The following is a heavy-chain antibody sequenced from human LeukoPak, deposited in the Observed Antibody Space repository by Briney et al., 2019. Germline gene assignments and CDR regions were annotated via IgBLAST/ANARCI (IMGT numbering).Heavy chain of an antibody. CDR1: GYTFTGYY. CDR3: ARGEATLDSHWDY. Sequence: GASVKVSCKASGYTFTGYYIHWERQAPGQGLEWMGWINPNSGGTNYAQKFQGRVTMTRDTSISTAYMELSRLRSDDTALYYCARGEATLDSHWDYWGQGTLVTVSS. V-gene: IGHV1-2*02. CDR2: INPNSGGT. J-gene: IGHJ4*02. D-gene: IGHD5-12*01.